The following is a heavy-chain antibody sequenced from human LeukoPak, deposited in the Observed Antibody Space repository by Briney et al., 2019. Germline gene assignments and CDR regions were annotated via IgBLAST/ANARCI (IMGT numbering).Heavy chain of an antibody. D-gene: IGHD3-3*01. J-gene: IGHJ5*02. V-gene: IGHV4-34*01. CDR3: ARGRRYYDFWSGYPNRFDP. CDR2: INHSGST. CDR1: GGSFSGYY. Sequence: SETLSLTCAVYGGSFSGYYWSWIRQPPGKGLEWIGEINHSGSTNYNPSLKSRVTISVDTSKNQFSLKLSSVTAADTAVYYCARGRRYYDFWSGYPNRFDPWGQGTLVTVSS.